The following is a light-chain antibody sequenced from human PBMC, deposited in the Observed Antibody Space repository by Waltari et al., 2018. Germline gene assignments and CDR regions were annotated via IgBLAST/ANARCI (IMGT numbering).Light chain of an antibody. CDR1: SVSVSTNYY. Sequence: QTVVTQEPSFSVSPGGTVPLTCGLSSVSVSTNYYTSWYQQTPGQVPRPLIYSTDTRSSGVPDRFSGSILGNKAVLTITGAQAHDEADYHCVLYMGGAVLFGGGTKLTVL. J-gene: IGLJ3*02. CDR2: STD. V-gene: IGLV8-61*01. CDR3: VLYMGGAVL.